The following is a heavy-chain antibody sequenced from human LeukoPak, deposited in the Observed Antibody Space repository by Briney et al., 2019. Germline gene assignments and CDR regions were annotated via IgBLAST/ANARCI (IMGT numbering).Heavy chain of an antibody. V-gene: IGHV1-8*01. Sequence: RASVKVSCKASGYTFTSYHIDWVRQAPGQGPEWMGWMNAKSGHTGYAQNLEGRVTMTRDTSTNTAYMELRGLRSEDTAVYFCARGMFDNSGHYYYFYYALDVWGQGTTVTVSS. J-gene: IGHJ6*02. CDR3: ARGMFDNSGHYYYFYYALDV. CDR2: MNAKSGHT. CDR1: GYTFTSYH. D-gene: IGHD3-22*01.